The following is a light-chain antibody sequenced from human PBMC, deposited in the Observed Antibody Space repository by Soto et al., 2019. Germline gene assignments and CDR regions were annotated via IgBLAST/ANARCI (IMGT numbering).Light chain of an antibody. Sequence: EIVLTQSAGTLSLSPGERATLSCRASQTVSGSYLAWFQQKPGQAPRLLIYAASTRAAGVPDRFSSSGSGTDFSLTINRLEPEDFAVYYCQHYGSSPWTFGQGTKVEIK. CDR2: AAS. J-gene: IGKJ1*01. V-gene: IGKV3-20*01. CDR3: QHYGSSPWT. CDR1: QTVSGSY.